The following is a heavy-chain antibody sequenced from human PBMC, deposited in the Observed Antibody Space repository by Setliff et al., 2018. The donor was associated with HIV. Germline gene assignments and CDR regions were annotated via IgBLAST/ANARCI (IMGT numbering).Heavy chain of an antibody. CDR3: ASEAWTSYRSSSGYYYYYMDV. CDR2: IYYSGST. J-gene: IGHJ6*03. Sequence: TSETLSLTCNVSSGSVNNYWWTWIRQPPGKGLEWIGYIYYSGSTYYNPSLKSRVTISVDTSKNQFSLKLSSVTAADTAVYYCASEAWTSYRSSSGYYYYYMDVWGKGTTVTVSS. D-gene: IGHD6-6*01. CDR1: SGSVNNYW. V-gene: IGHV4-59*02.